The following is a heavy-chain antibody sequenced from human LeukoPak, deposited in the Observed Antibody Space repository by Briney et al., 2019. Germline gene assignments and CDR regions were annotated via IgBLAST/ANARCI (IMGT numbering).Heavy chain of an antibody. V-gene: IGHV3-30-3*01. CDR1: GFTFSSYA. CDR2: ISYDGSNK. CDR3: ARDVPSRVHYDCGDYGGSTYYYGMDV. D-gene: IGHD4-17*01. Sequence: GGSLRLSCAASGFTFSSYAMHWVRQAPGKGLEWVAVISYDGSNKYYADSVKGRFTISRDNSKNTLYLQMNSLRAEDTAVYYWARDVPSRVHYDCGDYGGSTYYYGMDVWGQGTTVTVSS. J-gene: IGHJ6*02.